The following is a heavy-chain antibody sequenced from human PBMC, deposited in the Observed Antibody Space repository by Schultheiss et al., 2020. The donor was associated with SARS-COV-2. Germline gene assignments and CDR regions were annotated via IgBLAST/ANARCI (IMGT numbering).Heavy chain of an antibody. D-gene: IGHD2-2*01. J-gene: IGHJ6*02. Sequence: GESQKISCAASGFTFSDHYMDWVRQAPGKGLEWIGRTRNKANSYTTEYAASVKGRFTISRDDSKNSLYLQMNSLKTEDTAVYYCARDAVTSYYYYGMDVWGQGTTVTVSS. CDR1: GFTFSDHY. V-gene: IGHV3-72*01. CDR3: ARDAVTSYYYYGMDV. CDR2: TRNKANSYTT.